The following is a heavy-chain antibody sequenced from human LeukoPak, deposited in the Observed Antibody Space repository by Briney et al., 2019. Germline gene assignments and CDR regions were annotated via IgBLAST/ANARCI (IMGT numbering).Heavy chain of an antibody. V-gene: IGHV3-21*01. D-gene: IGHD3-10*01. CDR3: ARDQLVRGVIAYGMDV. CDR1: GFTFSSYS. J-gene: IGHJ6*02. Sequence: RPGGSLRLSCAASGFTFSSYSMNWVRQAPGKGLEWVSSISSSSSYIYYADSVKGRFTISRDNAKNSLYLQMNSLRAEDTAVCYCARDQLVRGVIAYGMDVWGQGTTVTVSS. CDR2: ISSSSSYI.